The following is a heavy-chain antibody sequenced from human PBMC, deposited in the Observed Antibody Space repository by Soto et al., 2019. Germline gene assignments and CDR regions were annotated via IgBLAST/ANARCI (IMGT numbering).Heavy chain of an antibody. CDR3: ANSKRIQIWLQDWYFDL. V-gene: IGHV3-48*03. Sequence: PGGSLRLSCAASGFTFSSYEMNWVRQAPGKGLEWVSYISSSGSTIYYADSVKGRFTISRDNAKNSLYLQMNSLRAEDTAVYYCANSKRIQIWLQDWYFDLWGRGTLVTVSS. D-gene: IGHD5-18*01. J-gene: IGHJ2*01. CDR2: ISSSGSTI. CDR1: GFTFSSYE.